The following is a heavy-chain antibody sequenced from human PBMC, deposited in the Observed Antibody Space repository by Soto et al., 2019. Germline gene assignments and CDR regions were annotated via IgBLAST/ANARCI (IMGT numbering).Heavy chain of an antibody. J-gene: IGHJ4*02. CDR2: IIPILGIA. Sequence: QVQLVQSGAEVKKPGSSVKVSCKASGGTFSSYTISWVRQAPGQGLEWMGRIIPILGIANYAQKFQGRVPITADKSTSTAYMELSSLRSEDTTVYYCAMEYCSSTRCDRDYWGQGTLVTVSS. V-gene: IGHV1-69*02. CDR3: AMEYCSSTRCDRDY. CDR1: GGTFSSYT. D-gene: IGHD2-2*02.